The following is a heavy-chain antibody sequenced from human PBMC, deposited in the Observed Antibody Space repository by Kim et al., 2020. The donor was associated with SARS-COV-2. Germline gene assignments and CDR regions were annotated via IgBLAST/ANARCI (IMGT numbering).Heavy chain of an antibody. V-gene: IGHV4-59*01. J-gene: IGHJ4*02. CDR3: ARVPDRGYSGYDYYY. D-gene: IGHD5-12*01. Sequence: PPLKRRVTISVDTSKNQFSLKLSSVTAADTAVYYCARVPDRGYSGYDYYYWGQGTLVTVSS.